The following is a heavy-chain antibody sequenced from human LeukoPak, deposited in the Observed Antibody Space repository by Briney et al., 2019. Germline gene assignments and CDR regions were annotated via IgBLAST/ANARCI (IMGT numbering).Heavy chain of an antibody. J-gene: IGHJ5*02. Sequence: GGSLRLSCAASGFTFSSYAMHWVRQAPGKGLEWVAVISYNGSNKYYADSVKGRFTISRDNSKNTLYLQMNSLRAEDTAVYYCARDLNWFDPWGQGTLVTVSS. V-gene: IGHV3-30*01. CDR3: ARDLNWFDP. CDR1: GFTFSSYA. CDR2: ISYNGSNK.